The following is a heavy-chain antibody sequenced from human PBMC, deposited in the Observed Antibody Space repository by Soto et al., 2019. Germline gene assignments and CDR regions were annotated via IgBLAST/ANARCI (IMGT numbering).Heavy chain of an antibody. Sequence: PSETLSLTCTVSGGSTSSSTYSWGWIRQPPGKGLEWIGSIYNSGGDYNPSLKSRVTTSVDTSKTQFSLRLTSVTAADTALYYCARHPTGFPNWIDPWGQGIMVTVSS. CDR2: IYNSGG. CDR3: ARHPTGFPNWIDP. CDR1: GGSTSSSTYS. J-gene: IGHJ5*02. D-gene: IGHD2-15*01. V-gene: IGHV4-39*01.